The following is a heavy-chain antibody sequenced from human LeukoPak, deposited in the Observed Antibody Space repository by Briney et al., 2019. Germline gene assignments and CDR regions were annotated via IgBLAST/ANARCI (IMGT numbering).Heavy chain of an antibody. CDR3: ARHGTSGIYRRPFDI. D-gene: IGHD1-26*01. V-gene: IGHV4-59*08. Sequence: NPSGTLSLTCTVSGGSMSSYYWSWIRQPPGKGLEWIGYIYDSGSTNYNPSLKSRVTISVDTSNNQFSLKLSSVTAADTAVYYCARHGTSGIYRRPFDIWGQGTMVTVSS. J-gene: IGHJ3*02. CDR2: IYDSGST. CDR1: GGSMSSYY.